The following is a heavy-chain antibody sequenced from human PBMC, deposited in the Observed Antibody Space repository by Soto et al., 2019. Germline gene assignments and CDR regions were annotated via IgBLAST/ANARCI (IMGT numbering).Heavy chain of an antibody. V-gene: IGHV1-18*04. Sequence: QLQLVQSAAEVKKPGASVRVSCKAYGYPFIKYGISWIRQAPEQGLEWMGWIKVDSGYTNYAQKFQGRVTMTADTSSDTAFMELRSLRPDDTAVYFCATSYDTGVDPWGQGTLVSVSS. CDR2: IKVDSGYT. D-gene: IGHD3-9*01. CDR1: GYPFIKYG. J-gene: IGHJ5*02. CDR3: ATSYDTGVDP.